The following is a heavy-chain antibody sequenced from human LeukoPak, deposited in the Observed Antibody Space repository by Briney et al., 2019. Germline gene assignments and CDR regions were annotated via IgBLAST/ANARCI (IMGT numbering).Heavy chain of an antibody. CDR1: GGTFSSYA. Sequence: SVKVSCKASGGTFSSYAISWVRQAPGQGLEWMGGIILIFGTANYAQKFQGRVTITTDESTSTAYMELSSLRSEDTAVYYCARATYYYDTSGYYYPHRFDYWGQGTLVTVSS. CDR2: IILIFGTA. J-gene: IGHJ4*02. V-gene: IGHV1-69*05. CDR3: ARATYYYDTSGYYYPHRFDY. D-gene: IGHD3-22*01.